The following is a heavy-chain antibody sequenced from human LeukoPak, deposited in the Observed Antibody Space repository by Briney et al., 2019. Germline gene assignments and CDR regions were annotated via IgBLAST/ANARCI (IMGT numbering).Heavy chain of an antibody. CDR2: INPNSGDT. CDR3: ARDWRGSYFPDY. D-gene: IGHD1-26*01. J-gene: IGHJ4*02. V-gene: IGHV1-2*02. CDR1: GYTLTDYF. Sequence: ASVKVSCKTSGYTLTDYFMHWVRQAPGQGLEWMGWINPNSGDTNYAHKFQGRVTMTRDTSISTAYTELSRLRSDDTAVYYCARDWRGSYFPDYWGQGTLVTVSS.